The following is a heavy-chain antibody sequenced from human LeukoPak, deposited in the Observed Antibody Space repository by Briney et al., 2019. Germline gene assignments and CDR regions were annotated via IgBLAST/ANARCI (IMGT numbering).Heavy chain of an antibody. CDR1: GFTFSNAW. Sequence: PGGSLRLSCAASGFTFSNAWMSWVRQAPGKGLEWVGRIKSETDGGTTEYAAPVKARFTISRDDSKNTLYLQMNSLKTEDTAVYYCTTDLWSLGWFDPWGQGTLVTVSS. V-gene: IGHV3-15*01. CDR2: IKSETDGGTT. J-gene: IGHJ5*02. CDR3: TTDLWSLGWFDP. D-gene: IGHD3-10*01.